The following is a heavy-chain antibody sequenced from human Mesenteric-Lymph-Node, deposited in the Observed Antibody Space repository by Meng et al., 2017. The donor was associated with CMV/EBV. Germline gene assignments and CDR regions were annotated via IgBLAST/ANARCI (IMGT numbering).Heavy chain of an antibody. D-gene: IGHD2-2*01. V-gene: IGHV3-21*01. Sequence: GGSLRLSCAASGFTFSSYSMNWVRQAPGKGLEWVSSISSSSSYIYYADSVKGRFTISRDNAKNTLFLQMDGLRGEDTAVYYCARSLCSSTSCLHKFGMDVWGQGTTVTVSS. CDR2: ISSSSSYI. CDR1: GFTFSSYS. J-gene: IGHJ6*02. CDR3: ARSLCSSTSCLHKFGMDV.